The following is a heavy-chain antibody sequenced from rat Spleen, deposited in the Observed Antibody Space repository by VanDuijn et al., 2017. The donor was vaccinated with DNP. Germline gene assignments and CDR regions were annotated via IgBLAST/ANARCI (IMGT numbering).Heavy chain of an antibody. CDR1: GFTFSNYG. Sequence: EVRLVESGGGLVQPGRSLKLSCAASGFTFSNYGMAWVRQAPTKGLEWVATIFYDGSRTYYRDSVKGRFTISRDNAKSTLYLQMDSLRSEDTATYYCAKGDYGSYAMDAWGQGTSVTVSS. D-gene: IGHD1-3*01. CDR2: IFYDGSRT. J-gene: IGHJ4*01. V-gene: IGHV5-29*01. CDR3: AKGDYGSYAMDA.